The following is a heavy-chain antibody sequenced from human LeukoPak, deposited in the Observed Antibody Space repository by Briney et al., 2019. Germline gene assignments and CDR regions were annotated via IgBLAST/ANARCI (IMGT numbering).Heavy chain of an antibody. V-gene: IGHV3-66*01. CDR3: ARGGYKGYCSSTSCYLREYYFDY. J-gene: IGHJ4*02. Sequence: PGGSLRLSCAASGFTVSSNYMSWVRQAPGKGLEWVSVIYSGGSTYYADSVKGGFTISRDNSKNTLYLQMNSLRAEDTAVYYCARGGYKGYCSSTSCYLREYYFDYWGQGTLVTVSS. CDR2: IYSGGST. CDR1: GFTVSSNY. D-gene: IGHD2-2*01.